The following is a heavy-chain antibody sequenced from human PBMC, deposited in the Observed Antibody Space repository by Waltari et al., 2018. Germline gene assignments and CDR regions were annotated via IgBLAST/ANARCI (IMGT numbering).Heavy chain of an antibody. CDR2: IKNKADGGTT. D-gene: IGHD2-15*01. CDR1: GLPFSNGW. CDR3: TTDPVLTAFDY. V-gene: IGHV3-15*01. J-gene: IGHJ4*02. Sequence: EVQLVESGGGLVKPGGSLRLSCGASGLPFSNGWMSWVRQAPGKGLEWVGRIKNKADGGTTDYATPVKGRFSISRDDSKSTLYLQMNTLKSEDTAVYYCTTDPVLTAFDYWGQGTLVTVSS.